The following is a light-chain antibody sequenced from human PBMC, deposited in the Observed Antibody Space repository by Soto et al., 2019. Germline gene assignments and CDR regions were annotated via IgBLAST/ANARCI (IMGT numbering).Light chain of an antibody. CDR3: QQYNNWPLYT. V-gene: IGKV3-15*01. CDR1: QSVSRN. J-gene: IGKJ2*01. CDR2: DAS. Sequence: EIVMTQSPATLSVSPGERATLSCRASQSVSRNLAWYQQRPGRAPRLLIYDASTRATDIPARFSGSVSGTEFTLTISSLQYEDFAVYYCQQYNNWPLYTFGQGTKLEIK.